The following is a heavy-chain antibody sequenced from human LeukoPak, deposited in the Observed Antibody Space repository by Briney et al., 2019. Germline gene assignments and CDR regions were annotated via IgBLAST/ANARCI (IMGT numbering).Heavy chain of an antibody. CDR2: LYYSGST. Sequence: SETLSLTCTVSGGSISSSSYHWGWIRLPPGKGLEWIGNLYYSGSTNYNPSLKSRVTISVDTSKNQFSLKLSSVTAADTAVYYCARDAVASDTYYYYYGMDVWGQGTTVTVSS. CDR3: ARDAVASDTYYYYYGMDV. D-gene: IGHD2-15*01. V-gene: IGHV4-39*07. J-gene: IGHJ6*02. CDR1: GGSISSSSYH.